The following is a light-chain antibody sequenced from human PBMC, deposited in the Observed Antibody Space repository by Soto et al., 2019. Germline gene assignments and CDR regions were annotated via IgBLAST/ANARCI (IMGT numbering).Light chain of an antibody. V-gene: IGKV4-1*01. CDR1: QSVLYSADNKNY. Sequence: DIVMTQSPDSLAVSLGERATINCKSSQSVLYSADNKNYLTWYQQKPGQPPKLLIYWASTRESGVPDRFSGSGSGTDFTLTISSLQAEDVAVYYGQKYYITPLTFGGGTKVDIK. CDR2: WAS. CDR3: QKYYITPLT. J-gene: IGKJ4*01.